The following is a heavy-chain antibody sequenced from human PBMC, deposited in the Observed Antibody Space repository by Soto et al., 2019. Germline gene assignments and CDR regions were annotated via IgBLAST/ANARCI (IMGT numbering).Heavy chain of an antibody. CDR2: IYYSGST. CDR3: AGDEATVTYVAFDI. V-gene: IGHV4-39*02. D-gene: IGHD4-17*01. J-gene: IGHJ3*02. CDR1: GGSISSNTYY. Sequence: SETLSLTCTVSGGSISSNTYYWGWIRQPPGKGLEWIGSIYYSGSTYYNPSLKSRVTISVDTSKNQFSLKLSSVTAADTAVYYCAGDEATVTYVAFDIWGQGTMVT.